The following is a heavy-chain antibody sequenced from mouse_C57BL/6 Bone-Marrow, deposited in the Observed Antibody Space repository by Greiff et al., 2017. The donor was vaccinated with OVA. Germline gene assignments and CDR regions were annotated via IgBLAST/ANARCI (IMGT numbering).Heavy chain of an antibody. CDR1: GFNIKDDY. CDR2: IDPENGDT. V-gene: IGHV14-4*01. Sequence: EVKLQESGAELVRPGASVKLSCTASGFNIKDDYMHWVKQRPEQGLEWIGWIDPENGDTEYASKFQGKATITADTSSNTAYLQLSSLTSEDTAVYYCTTDSWYFDVWGTGTTVTVSS. J-gene: IGHJ1*03. CDR3: TTDSWYFDV.